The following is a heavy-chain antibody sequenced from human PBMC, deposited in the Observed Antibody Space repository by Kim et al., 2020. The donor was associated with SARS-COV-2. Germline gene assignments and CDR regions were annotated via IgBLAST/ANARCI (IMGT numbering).Heavy chain of an antibody. J-gene: IGHJ4*01. CDR2: IYSSGST. CDR1: GGSITYYY. V-gene: IGHV4-59*01. D-gene: IGHD3-10*01. Sequence: SETLSLTCTVSGGSITYYYWTWIRQSPGKGLEWIGSIYSSGSTNYNPSLRGRVTMSVDTSKNQFSLGLSSLTAADTAVYYCARVGSMTRGVILTGLDYWG. CDR3: ARVGSMTRGVILTGLDY.